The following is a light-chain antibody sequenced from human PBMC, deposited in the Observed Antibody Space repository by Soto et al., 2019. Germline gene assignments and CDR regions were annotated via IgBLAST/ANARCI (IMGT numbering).Light chain of an antibody. J-gene: IGLJ2*01. CDR3: CSYAGSYTLL. Sequence: QSALTQPRSVSGSHGLSVTISCTGTSSDVGAYNYVSWFQQHPGKAPKLMMSDVSKRPSGVPERFSGSKSGTTASLTISGLQAEDEAGYYCCSYAGSYTLLFGGGTNFTVL. V-gene: IGLV2-11*01. CDR2: DVS. CDR1: SSDVGAYNY.